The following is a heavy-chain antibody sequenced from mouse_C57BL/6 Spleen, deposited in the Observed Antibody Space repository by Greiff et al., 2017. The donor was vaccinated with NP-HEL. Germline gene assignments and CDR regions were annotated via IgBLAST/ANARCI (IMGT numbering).Heavy chain of an antibody. CDR1: GYSFTGYY. J-gene: IGHJ3*01. Sequence: VQLQQSGPELVKPGASVKISCKASGYSFTGYYMNWVKQSPEKSLEWIGEINPSTGGTTYNQKFKAKATLTVDKSSSTAYMQLKSLTSEDSAVYYCARSGGYDEGFAYWGQGTLVTVSA. D-gene: IGHD2-2*01. V-gene: IGHV1-42*01. CDR2: INPSTGGT. CDR3: ARSGGYDEGFAY.